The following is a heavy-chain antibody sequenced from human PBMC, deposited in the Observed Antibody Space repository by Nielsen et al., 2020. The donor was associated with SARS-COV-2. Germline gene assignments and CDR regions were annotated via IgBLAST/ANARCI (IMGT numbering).Heavy chain of an antibody. V-gene: IGHV4-4*02. CDR2: IYHSGST. Sequence: SETLSLTCAVSGGSISSSNWWCWFRQPPGKGLEWIGEIYHSGSTNYNPSLKSRVTISVDTSKNQFSLKLISVTAADTAVYYCARASGITMIVVVMGAFDIWGQGTMVTVSS. CDR1: GGSISSSNW. CDR3: ARASGITMIVVVMGAFDI. D-gene: IGHD3-22*01. J-gene: IGHJ3*02.